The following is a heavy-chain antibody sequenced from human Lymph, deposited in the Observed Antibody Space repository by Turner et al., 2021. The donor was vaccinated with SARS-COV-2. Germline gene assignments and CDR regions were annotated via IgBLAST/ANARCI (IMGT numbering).Heavy chain of an antibody. CDR1: GGSISSGGYY. J-gene: IGHJ2*01. CDR3: AGVRSAAGFWYFDH. Sequence: QVQLQESGPGLVKPSQTLSLTCTVSGGSISSGGYYWSWIRQHPGKGLEWIGYIYYSGSNYHKPSLERLVTISVDTSKNQFSFKQSSVTAADAAVYYCAGVRSAAGFWYFDHWGRGTLVTVSS. CDR2: IYYSGSN. D-gene: IGHD6-13*01. V-gene: IGHV4-31*01.